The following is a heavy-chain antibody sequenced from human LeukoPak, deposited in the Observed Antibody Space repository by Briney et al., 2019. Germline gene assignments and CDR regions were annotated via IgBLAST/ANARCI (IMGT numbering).Heavy chain of an antibody. CDR2: IGGDGVNT. J-gene: IGHJ5*02. V-gene: IGHV3-23*01. Sequence: GGSLRLSCAASGFTFSTYAMSWVRQAPGMGLEWVSLIGGDGVNTFYADSVKGRFTISRDNSNNILFLQMNSLRAEDSAVYYCAKGMSGSSPYNWFDPWGQGTLVTVSS. CDR3: AKGMSGSSPYNWFDP. D-gene: IGHD1-26*01. CDR1: GFTFSTYA.